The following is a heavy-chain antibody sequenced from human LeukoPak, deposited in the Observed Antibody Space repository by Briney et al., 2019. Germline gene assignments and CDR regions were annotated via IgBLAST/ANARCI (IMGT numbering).Heavy chain of an antibody. J-gene: IGHJ4*02. D-gene: IGHD3-22*01. V-gene: IGHV1-2*04. CDR2: INPNSGGT. CDR1: GYTFTGYY. CDR3: ARDRRFRGYDSSGYYSLYFDY. Sequence: GASVKVSCKASGYTFTGYYMHWVRQAPGQGLEWMGWINPNSGGTNYAQKFQGWVTITADESTSTAYMELSSLRSEDTAVYYCARDRRFRGYDSSGYYSLYFDYWGQGTLVTVSS.